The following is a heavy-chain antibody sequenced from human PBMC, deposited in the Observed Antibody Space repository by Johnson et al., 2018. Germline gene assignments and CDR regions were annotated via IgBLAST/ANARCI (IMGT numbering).Heavy chain of an antibody. V-gene: IGHV3-73*01. CDR2: IRSKANSYAT. J-gene: IGHJ6*03. Sequence: VQLVESGGGLVQPGGSLKLSCAASGFTFSGSAMHWVRQASGKGLEWVGRIRSKANSYATAYAASVKGRLTISRDDSKNTAYMQMNSLKTEDTAVYYCTRSITIFCVVITDYYYYMDVWGKGTTVTVSS. CDR1: GFTFSGSA. CDR3: TRSITIFCVVITDYYYYMDV. D-gene: IGHD3-9*01.